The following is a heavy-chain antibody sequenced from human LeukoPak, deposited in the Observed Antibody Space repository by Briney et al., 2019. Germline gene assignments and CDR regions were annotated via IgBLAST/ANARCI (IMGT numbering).Heavy chain of an antibody. CDR3: AKGTAMGKNIDY. CDR1: GFTFSSYN. J-gene: IGHJ4*02. V-gene: IGHV3-21*01. CDR2: ITSGSSYI. Sequence: GGSLRLSCAASGFTFSSYNMNWVRQAPGQGLEWVSSITSGSSYIYYADSVKGRFTISRDNAKSSLYLQMNSLRAEDTAVYYCAKGTAMGKNIDYWGQGTLVTVSS. D-gene: IGHD5-18*01.